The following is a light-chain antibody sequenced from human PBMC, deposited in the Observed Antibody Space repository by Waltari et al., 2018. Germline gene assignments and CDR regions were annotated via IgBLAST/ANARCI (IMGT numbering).Light chain of an antibody. CDR2: EVS. J-gene: IGLJ3*02. Sequence: QSALTQPRPVSGSPGQSVTISCTGTSSDVGGYNYVSGYQQHPGKAPKLMIYEVSKRPSGVPDRFSGSKSGNTASLTISGLQADDEADYYCCSYAGSYTWVFGGGTKLTVL. CDR3: CSYAGSYTWV. V-gene: IGLV2-11*01. CDR1: SSDVGGYNY.